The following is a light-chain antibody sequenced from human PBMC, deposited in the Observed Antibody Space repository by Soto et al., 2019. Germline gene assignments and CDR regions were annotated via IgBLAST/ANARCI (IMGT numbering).Light chain of an antibody. CDR2: LGS. Sequence: DIVMTQSPLSLPVTPGDPSSISCSSSQSLLHSNGYNYLDWYLQKPGQSPQLLIYLGSNRSSGVPDRFSGSGSGTDFTLKISRVEAEDVGVYYCMQALQTPLTFGGGTKVDIK. J-gene: IGKJ4*01. CDR1: QSLLHSNGYNY. CDR3: MQALQTPLT. V-gene: IGKV2-28*01.